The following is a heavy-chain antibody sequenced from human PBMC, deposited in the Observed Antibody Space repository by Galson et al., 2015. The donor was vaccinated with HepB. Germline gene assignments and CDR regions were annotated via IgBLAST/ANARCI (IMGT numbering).Heavy chain of an antibody. V-gene: IGHV1-46*03. J-gene: IGHJ4*02. CDR2: IDPSGGTT. CDR1: GYTFTSTY. Sequence: SVKVSCKASGYTFTSTYIHWVRQDPRQGLEWLGVIDPSGGTTNYAQKFQGRVSMTRDTSTGTVYLELSSLELEDTAVYYCIRDIARKGNYWGQGTLVTVSS. CDR3: IRDIARKGNY. D-gene: IGHD3-10*01.